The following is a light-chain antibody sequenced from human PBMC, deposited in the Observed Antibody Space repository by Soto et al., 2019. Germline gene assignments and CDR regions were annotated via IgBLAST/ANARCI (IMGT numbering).Light chain of an antibody. CDR2: GAS. CDR1: QDIRND. J-gene: IGKJ1*01. CDR3: LHDYSYPWT. V-gene: IGKV1-6*01. Sequence: AIQMTQFPSALSASVGDRVTITCRASQDIRNDLGWYQQKPGKAPKLLIYGASSLQSGVPSRFSGSGSGTRFTLTISSLQPEDVATYYCLHDYSYPWTFGQGTKVDIK.